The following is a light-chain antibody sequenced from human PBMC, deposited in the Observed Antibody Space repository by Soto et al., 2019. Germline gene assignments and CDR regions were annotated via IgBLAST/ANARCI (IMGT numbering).Light chain of an antibody. CDR3: QQYDNVVFT. V-gene: IGKV1-33*01. CDR1: QDIGKF. J-gene: IGKJ3*01. Sequence: DVQMTQSPSSLSASVGDRITITCQASQDIGKFLNWYQQKPGKAPKILIYDGSNLETGVPGRFIGGGSGTHFTFTISSLQPEDIGTYYCQQYDNVVFTFGPGTKVDLK. CDR2: DGS.